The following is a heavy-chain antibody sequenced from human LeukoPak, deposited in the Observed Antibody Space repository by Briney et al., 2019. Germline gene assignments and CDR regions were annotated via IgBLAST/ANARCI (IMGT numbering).Heavy chain of an antibody. Sequence: EASVKVSCKASGGTFSSYAISWVRPAPGPGLGWMGGIIPLFGTENYAQKFQGRVTITADESTSTAYMELSSLRSEDTAVYYCARERIVGTIGAFDIWGQGTMVTVSS. J-gene: IGHJ3*02. V-gene: IGHV1-69*01. D-gene: IGHD1-26*01. CDR1: GGTFSSYA. CDR2: IIPLFGTE. CDR3: ARERIVGTIGAFDI.